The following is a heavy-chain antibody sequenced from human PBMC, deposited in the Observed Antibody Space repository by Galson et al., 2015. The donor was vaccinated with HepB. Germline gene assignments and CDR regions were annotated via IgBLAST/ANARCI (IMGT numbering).Heavy chain of an antibody. Sequence: SVKVSCKASGGTFSSYAISWVRQAPGQGLEWMGGIIPIFGTANYAQKFQGRVTITADESTSTAYMELSSRRSEDTAVYYCARDVVVVPAAMNAFDIWGQGTMVTVSS. CDR1: GGTFSSYA. J-gene: IGHJ3*02. CDR2: IIPIFGTA. D-gene: IGHD2-2*01. V-gene: IGHV1-69*13. CDR3: ARDVVVVPAAMNAFDI.